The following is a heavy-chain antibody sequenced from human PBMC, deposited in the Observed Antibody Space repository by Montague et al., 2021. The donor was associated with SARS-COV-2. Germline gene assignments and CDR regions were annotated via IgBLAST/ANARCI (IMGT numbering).Heavy chain of an antibody. CDR3: ARQVGDFWTWFYVDS. CDR1: GDSISSANYQ. Sequence: SETLSLTCNVPGDSISSANYQWAWFRQPPGKGLQWVGSISHSGSAYYNPSLKSRLTISVDMSKRLFSLDVESVAVTDTAFYYCARQVGDFWTWFYVDSWGQGTLVTVSS. D-gene: IGHD3-3*01. CDR2: ISHSGSA. V-gene: IGHV4-39*01. J-gene: IGHJ4*02.